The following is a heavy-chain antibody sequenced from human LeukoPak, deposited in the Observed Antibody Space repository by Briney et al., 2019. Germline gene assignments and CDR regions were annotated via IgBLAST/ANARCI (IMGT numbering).Heavy chain of an antibody. CDR1: GFTFSNHA. V-gene: IGHV3-33*06. J-gene: IGHJ4*02. CDR2: IWYDENMK. CDR3: AKDLRPMAHMLVIDV. Sequence: GTSLRLSCVASGFTFSNHAMHWVRQAPGKGLEWVAVIWYDENMKEYAGSVKGRFTVSRDNSKNTLYLQMNSLRAEDTAVYYCAKDLRPMAHMLVIDVWGQGTLVTVSS. D-gene: IGHD3-16*02.